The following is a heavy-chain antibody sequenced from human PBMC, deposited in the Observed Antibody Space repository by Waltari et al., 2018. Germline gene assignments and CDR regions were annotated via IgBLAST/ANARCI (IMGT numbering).Heavy chain of an antibody. J-gene: IGHJ4*02. CDR2: IIPIFGTA. D-gene: IGHD3-22*01. CDR1: GGTFSSYA. V-gene: IGHV1-69*12. Sequence: QVQLVQSGAEVKKPGSSVKVSCKASGGTFSSYAISWVRQAPGPGLEWMGGIIPIFGTANYAQKFQGRVTITADESTSTAYMELSSLRSEDTAVYYCARNPTYYYDSSGYLCPDYWGQGTLVTVSS. CDR3: ARNPTYYYDSSGYLCPDY.